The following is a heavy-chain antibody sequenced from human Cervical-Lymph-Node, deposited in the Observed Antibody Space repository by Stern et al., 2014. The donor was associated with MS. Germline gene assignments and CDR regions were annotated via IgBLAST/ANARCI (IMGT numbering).Heavy chain of an antibody. V-gene: IGHV3-73*01. J-gene: IGHJ6*02. CDR1: GFTFSGSA. D-gene: IGHD2-8*01. Sequence: VPLVEPGGGLVPPGGSLKLSCAASGFTFSGSAMHWVRQASGNGLEWVGRXRSEANSYATSYAASVKGRFTISRDASKNTAYLQXXXXXIEDTAVYYCTSXGTIVLSGMDVWGQGTTVTVSS. CDR2: XRSEANSYAT. CDR3: TSXGTIVLSGMDV.